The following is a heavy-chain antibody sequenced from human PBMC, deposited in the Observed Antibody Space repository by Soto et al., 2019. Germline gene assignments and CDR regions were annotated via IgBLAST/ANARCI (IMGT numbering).Heavy chain of an antibody. Sequence: RLSCAASGFTFDDYAMHWVRRVPGKGLEWVSGINWNSGSIGYGDSVKGRFAISRDNAKNSLHLQMNSLSAEDTAFYYCVKDESINWYSGHFRHWGQGTLVTVYS. CDR2: INWNSGSI. CDR3: VKDESINWYSGHFRH. J-gene: IGHJ1*01. V-gene: IGHV3-9*01. D-gene: IGHD6-13*01. CDR1: GFTFDDYA.